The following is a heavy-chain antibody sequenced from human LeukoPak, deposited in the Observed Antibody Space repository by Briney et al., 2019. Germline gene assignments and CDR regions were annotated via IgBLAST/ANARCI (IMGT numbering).Heavy chain of an antibody. CDR2: IYYSGST. Sequence: PSETLSLICTVSGGSISSYYWSWIRQPPGKGLEWIGYIYYSGSTNYNPSLKSRVTISVDTSKNQFSLKLSSVTAADTAVYYCARGPVYYYDSSGVGVGAFDIWGQGTMVTVSS. CDR3: ARGPVYYYDSSGVGVGAFDI. J-gene: IGHJ3*02. V-gene: IGHV4-59*08. CDR1: GGSISSYY. D-gene: IGHD3-22*01.